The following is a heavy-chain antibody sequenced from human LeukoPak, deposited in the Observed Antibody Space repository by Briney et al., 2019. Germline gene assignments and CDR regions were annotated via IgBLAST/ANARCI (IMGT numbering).Heavy chain of an antibody. V-gene: IGHV3-23*01. Sequence: GGSLRLSCAASGFTFSSYAMSWVRQALGKGLEWVSAISGSGGSTYYADSVKGRFTISRDNSKNTLYLQMNSLRAEDTAVYYCAKKVGATEGLPFAYWGQGTLVTVSS. CDR1: GFTFSSYA. D-gene: IGHD1-26*01. J-gene: IGHJ4*02. CDR2: ISGSGGST. CDR3: AKKVGATEGLPFAY.